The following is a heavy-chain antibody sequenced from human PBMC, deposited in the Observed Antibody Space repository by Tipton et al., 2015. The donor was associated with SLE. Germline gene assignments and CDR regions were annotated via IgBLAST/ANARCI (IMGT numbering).Heavy chain of an antibody. V-gene: IGHV4-59*01. D-gene: IGHD1-7*01. J-gene: IGHJ6*02. CDR3: ARGGELYFYYNGMDV. CDR2: IYYGGTS. CDR1: GGSINNYY. Sequence: LRLSCTVSGGSINNYYWTWIRQSPGKGLEWIGYIYYGGTSNTKFAPSLRSRVTMSVDTSKNQFSLRLSSVTAADTAVYYCARGGELYFYYNGMDVWGQGTLVTVSS.